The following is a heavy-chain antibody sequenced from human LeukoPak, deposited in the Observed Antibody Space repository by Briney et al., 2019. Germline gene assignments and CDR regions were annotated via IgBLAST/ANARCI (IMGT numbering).Heavy chain of an antibody. CDR3: ARFLNWVFDN. Sequence: PSETLSLXCAVSGGSISSATHYWSWIRQPAGKGLEWIGRIYSSGSTNYNPSLKSRVSISVDTSKNQFSLKLSSVTAADTAVYYCARFLNWVFDNWGQGTPVTVSS. CDR1: GGSISSATHY. D-gene: IGHD7-27*01. J-gene: IGHJ4*02. CDR2: IYSSGST. V-gene: IGHV4-61*02.